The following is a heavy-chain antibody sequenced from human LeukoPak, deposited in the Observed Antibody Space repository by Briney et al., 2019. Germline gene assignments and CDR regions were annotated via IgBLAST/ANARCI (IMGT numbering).Heavy chain of an antibody. D-gene: IGHD3-22*01. Sequence: SETLSLTCTVSGGSISSGSYYWSWIRQPAGKGLEWIGRIYTSGSTNYNPSLKSRVTISVDTSKNQFSLKLSSVTAADTAVYYCARVPQGYYDSSGLWGQGTLVTVSS. V-gene: IGHV4-61*02. CDR2: IYTSGST. J-gene: IGHJ4*02. CDR3: ARVPQGYYDSSGL. CDR1: GGSISSGSYY.